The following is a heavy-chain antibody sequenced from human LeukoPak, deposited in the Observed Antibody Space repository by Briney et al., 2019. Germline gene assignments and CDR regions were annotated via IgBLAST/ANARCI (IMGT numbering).Heavy chain of an antibody. D-gene: IGHD3-10*01. CDR1: GGSISSSSYY. J-gene: IGHJ4*02. Sequence: SETLSLTCTVSGGSISSSSYYWGWIRQPPGTGLEWIGNIYYSGNTYYNPSLKSRVTISVDTSKNQFSLKLSSVTAADTAVYYCAREGVLLWFGESLNYFDYWGQGTLVTVSS. V-gene: IGHV4-39*02. CDR2: IYYSGNT. CDR3: AREGVLLWFGESLNYFDY.